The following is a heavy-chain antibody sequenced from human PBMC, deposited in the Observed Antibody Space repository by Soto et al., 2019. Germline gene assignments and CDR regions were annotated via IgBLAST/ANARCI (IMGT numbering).Heavy chain of an antibody. CDR3: ARGQGYDSSGYSYYYYYGMDV. J-gene: IGHJ6*02. D-gene: IGHD3-22*01. CDR1: GGSISSYY. Sequence: SETLSLTCTVSGGSISSYYWSWIRQPPGKGLECIGYIYYSGSNNYNPSLKSRVTISVDTSKNQFSLKLSSVTAADTAVYYCARGQGYDSSGYSYYYYYGMDVWGQGTTVTVSS. CDR2: IYYSGSN. V-gene: IGHV4-59*01.